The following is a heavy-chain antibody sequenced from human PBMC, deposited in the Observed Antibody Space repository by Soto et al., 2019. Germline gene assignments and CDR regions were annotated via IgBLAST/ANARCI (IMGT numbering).Heavy chain of an antibody. CDR1: VGSISSYY. CDR2: IYYSGST. CDR3: ARALFGRSRWYES. Sequence: QVQLQESGPGLVKPSETLSLTCTVSVGSISSYYWSWIRQPPGKGLEWIGYIYYSGSTNYNPSLKSRVTISVDTSKNQFSLTMSSLTVSETAVYYCARALFGRSRWYESWVQGTLDTVSS. J-gene: IGHJ5*01. V-gene: IGHV4-59*01. D-gene: IGHD3-16*01.